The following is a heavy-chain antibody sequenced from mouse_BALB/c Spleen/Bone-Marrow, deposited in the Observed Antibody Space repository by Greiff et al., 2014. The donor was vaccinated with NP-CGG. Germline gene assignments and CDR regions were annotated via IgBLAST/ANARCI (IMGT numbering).Heavy chain of an antibody. V-gene: IGHV14-3*02. J-gene: IGHJ3*01. CDR1: GFNIKDTY. D-gene: IGHD1-1*01. CDR2: IDPANGNT. Sequence: VQLQQPGAELVKPGASVKLSCTASGFNIKDTYMHWVKQRPEQGLEWIGRIDPANGNTKYDPKFQGKATITADTSSNTAYLQLSSLTSEDTAVYYCAMYYYGSSFFAYWGQGTLVTVSA. CDR3: AMYYYGSSFFAY.